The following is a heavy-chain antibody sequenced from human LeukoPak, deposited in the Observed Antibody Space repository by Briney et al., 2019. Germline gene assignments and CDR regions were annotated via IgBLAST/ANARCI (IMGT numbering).Heavy chain of an antibody. D-gene: IGHD6-19*01. CDR1: GYIFGDYY. CDR3: ARRGLAVAGKTQFHFDK. CDR2: INPNGGGP. J-gene: IGHJ4*02. V-gene: IGHV1-2*06. Sequence: ASVKVSCTASGYIFGDYYIHWVRQAPGQGLEYMGRINPNGGGPNYAQRFKGRVTLSKDTSINTVYMEMTGLTSDDTAVFYCARRGLAVAGKTQFHFDKWGQGTLVTVSS.